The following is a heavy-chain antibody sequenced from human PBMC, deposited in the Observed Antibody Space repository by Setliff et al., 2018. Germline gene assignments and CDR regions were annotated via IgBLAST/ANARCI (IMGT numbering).Heavy chain of an antibody. D-gene: IGHD4-17*01. J-gene: IGHJ2*01. CDR3: ARGTKTMVINYWYFDV. CDR1: GGSFSDYW. CDR2: IHHSGST. V-gene: IGHV4-34*01. Sequence: PSETLSLTCAVYGGSFSDYWWSWIRQLPGKGLEWIAEIHHSGSTNFHPSLKSRVAISVDPSKNQFYLNLRSVTAADTAVYFCARGTKTMVINYWYFDVWGRGTTVTVAS.